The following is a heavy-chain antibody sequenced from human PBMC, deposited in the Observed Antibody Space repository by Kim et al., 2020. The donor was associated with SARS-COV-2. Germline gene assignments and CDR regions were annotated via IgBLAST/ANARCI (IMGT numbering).Heavy chain of an antibody. D-gene: IGHD4-17*01. V-gene: IGHV3-21*01. CDR1: GFTFSSYS. CDR3: ARDLTHYGDYGPFPYFDY. J-gene: IGHJ4*02. Sequence: GGSLRLSCAASGFTFSSYSMNWVRQAPGKGLEWVSSISSSSYIYYADSVKGRFTISRDNAKNSLYLQMNSLRAEDTAVYYCARDLTHYGDYGPFPYFDYWGQGTLVTVSS. CDR2: ISSSSYI.